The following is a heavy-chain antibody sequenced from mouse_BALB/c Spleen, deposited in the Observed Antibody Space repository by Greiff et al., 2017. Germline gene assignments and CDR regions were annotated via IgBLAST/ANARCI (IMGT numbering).Heavy chain of an antibody. CDR1: GFSLTSYG. V-gene: IGHV2-5-1*01. J-gene: IGHJ3*01. CDR3: ATPSYGNSAWFAY. CDR2: IWRGGST. D-gene: IGHD2-1*01. Sequence: QVQLKQSGPSLVQPSQSLSITCTVSGFSLTSYGVHWVRQSPGKGLEWLGVIWRGGSTDYNAAFMSRLSITKDNSKSQVFFKMNSLQADDTAIYYCATPSYGNSAWFAYWGQGTLVTVSA.